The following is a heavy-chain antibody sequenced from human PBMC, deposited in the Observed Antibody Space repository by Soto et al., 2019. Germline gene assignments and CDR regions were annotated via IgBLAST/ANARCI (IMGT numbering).Heavy chain of an antibody. Sequence: GESLKISCKGSGYSFTSYWIGWVRQMPGKDLECMGIIYPGDSDTRYSPSFQGQVTISADKSISTAYLQWSSLKASDTAVYYCARASYGDYPNYYFYGMDVWGQGTTVTVSS. CDR1: GYSFTSYW. CDR3: ARASYGDYPNYYFYGMDV. V-gene: IGHV5-51*01. J-gene: IGHJ6*02. D-gene: IGHD4-17*01. CDR2: IYPGDSDT.